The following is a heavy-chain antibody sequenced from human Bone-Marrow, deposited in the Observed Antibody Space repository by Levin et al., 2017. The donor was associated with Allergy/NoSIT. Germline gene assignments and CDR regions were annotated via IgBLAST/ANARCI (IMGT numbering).Heavy chain of an antibody. J-gene: IGHJ3*02. V-gene: IGHV1-2*06. D-gene: IGHD3-16*01. CDR2: INPNSGVT. CDR1: GYAFTGYY. Sequence: ASVKVSCKASGSVSGYAFTGYYFHWVRQAPGQGLEWLGRINPNSGVTEYPPKFQGRVTVTRDTSISTTYMELTSLTSGDTALYYGARELGGDNGAYDIWGQGTMVIVSS. CDR3: ARELGGDNGAYDI.